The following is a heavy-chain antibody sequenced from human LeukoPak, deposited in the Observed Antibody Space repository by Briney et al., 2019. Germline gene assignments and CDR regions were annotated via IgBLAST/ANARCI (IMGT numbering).Heavy chain of an antibody. D-gene: IGHD1-26*01. V-gene: IGHV1-69*13. J-gene: IGHJ4*02. CDR3: ARVAGHYLTNYFDY. CDR1: GGTFSSYA. CDR2: IIPIFGTA. Sequence: GASVKVSCKASGGTFSSYAISWARQAPGQGLEWMGGIIPIFGTANYAQKFQGRVTITADESTSTAYMELSSLRSEDTAVYYCARVAGHYLTNYFDYWGQGTLVTVSS.